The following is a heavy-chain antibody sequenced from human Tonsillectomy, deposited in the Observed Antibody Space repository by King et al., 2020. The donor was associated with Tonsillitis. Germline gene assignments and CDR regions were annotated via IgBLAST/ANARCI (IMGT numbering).Heavy chain of an antibody. D-gene: IGHD3-22*01. V-gene: IGHV3-15*01. Sequence: VQLVESGGGLVKPGGSLTLSCAASGFTLSNAWMSWVRQAPGKGLEWVGRIKSKTDGGTTDYAAPVKGRFTISRDDSKNTLYLQMNSLKTEDTAVYYCTSYYNDSFDYWGQGTLVTVSS. CDR1: GFTLSNAW. CDR3: TSYYNDSFDY. J-gene: IGHJ4*02. CDR2: IKSKTDGGTT.